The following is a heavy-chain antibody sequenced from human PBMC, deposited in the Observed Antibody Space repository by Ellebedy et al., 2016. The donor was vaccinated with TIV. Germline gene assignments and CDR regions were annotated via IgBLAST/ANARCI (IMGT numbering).Heavy chain of an antibody. CDR3: ARVPGYYGSGDDY. Sequence: GESLKISXAASGFTFSSYAMSWVRQAPGKGLEWVSAISGSGGSTYYADSVKGRFTISRDNAKNSLYLQMNSLRAEDTAVYYCARVPGYYGSGDDYWGQGTLVTVSS. D-gene: IGHD3-10*01. CDR2: ISGSGGST. J-gene: IGHJ4*02. V-gene: IGHV3-23*01. CDR1: GFTFSSYA.